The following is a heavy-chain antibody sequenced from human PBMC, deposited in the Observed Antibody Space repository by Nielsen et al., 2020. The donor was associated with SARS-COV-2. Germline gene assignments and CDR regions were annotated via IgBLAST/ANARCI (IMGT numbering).Heavy chain of an antibody. CDR1: GNAFTSHP. CDR2: INAGNGNT. D-gene: IGHD3-22*01. V-gene: IGHV1-3*01. Sequence: ASVQVSCKASGNAFTSHPIHWVRPAPAQRPEWMGWINAGNGNTKYSEKFQGRVTITRDTSPSTIYMDLSSLRSDDTAVYYCARLLDSRVYPTLDYWGQGTLVTVSS. CDR3: ARLLDSRVYPTLDY. J-gene: IGHJ4*02.